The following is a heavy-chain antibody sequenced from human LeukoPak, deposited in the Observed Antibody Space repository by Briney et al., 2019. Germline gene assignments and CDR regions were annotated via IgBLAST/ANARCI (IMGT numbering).Heavy chain of an antibody. CDR1: DGSISSYY. V-gene: IGHV4-59*01. Sequence: SETLSLTYTVSDGSISSYYWSWIRQPPGKGLEWIGYIYYSGSTNYNPSLKSRVTISVDTSKNQFSLKLSSVTAADTAVYYCARGGYYYDSSGFDYWGQGTLVTVSS. CDR2: IYYSGST. D-gene: IGHD3-22*01. J-gene: IGHJ4*02. CDR3: ARGGYYYDSSGFDY.